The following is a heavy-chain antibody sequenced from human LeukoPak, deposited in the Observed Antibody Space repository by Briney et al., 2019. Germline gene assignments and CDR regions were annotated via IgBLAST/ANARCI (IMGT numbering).Heavy chain of an antibody. CDR2: IHSSGSP. CDR3: AREPTNYYDSSGYYYGAFDI. V-gene: IGHV4-59*02. CDR1: GGSVSSYY. D-gene: IGHD3-22*01. J-gene: IGHJ3*02. Sequence: SETLSLTCTVSGGSVSSYYWSWVRQPPGKGLEWIGYIHSSGSPNYNPSLKSRVTISVDTSKNHFSLNLSSVTAADTAVYYCAREPTNYYDSSGYYYGAFDIWGQGTMVTVSS.